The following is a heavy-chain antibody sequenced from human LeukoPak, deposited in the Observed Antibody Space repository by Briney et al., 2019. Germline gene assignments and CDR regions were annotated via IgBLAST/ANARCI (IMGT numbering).Heavy chain of an antibody. Sequence: SETLSLTCTVSGGSISSYYWSWIRQPPGKGLEWIGEINHSGSTNYNPSLKSRVTISVDTSKNQFSLKLSSVTAADTAVYYCARRGYYDSSGYSDYWGQGTLVTVSS. CDR3: ARRGYYDSSGYSDY. CDR1: GGSISSYY. D-gene: IGHD3-22*01. CDR2: INHSGST. J-gene: IGHJ4*02. V-gene: IGHV4-34*01.